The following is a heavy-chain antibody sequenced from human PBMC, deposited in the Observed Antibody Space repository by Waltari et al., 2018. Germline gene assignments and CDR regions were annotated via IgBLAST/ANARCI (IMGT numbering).Heavy chain of an antibody. J-gene: IGHJ4*02. Sequence: QLHLVQSGAEVQKPGASVKVSCKASGYAFTGYSMHWVRQAPGQGLEWMGRINPNNGDTKYAQKFQGRVTMTRDTSINTAYMEVRNLRSDDTAIYSCATGISSGWSPFDFWGQGTLVTVSS. D-gene: IGHD6-13*01. CDR2: INPNNGDT. V-gene: IGHV1-2*06. CDR1: GYAFTGYS. CDR3: ATGISSGWSPFDF.